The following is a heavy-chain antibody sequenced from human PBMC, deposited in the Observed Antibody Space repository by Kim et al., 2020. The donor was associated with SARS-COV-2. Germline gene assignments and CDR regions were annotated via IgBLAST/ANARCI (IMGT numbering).Heavy chain of an antibody. CDR1: GGSISSGGYY. J-gene: IGHJ5*02. V-gene: IGHV4-31*03. D-gene: IGHD3-3*01. CDR3: ARDHPHPVNYDFWSGYRNWFDP. CDR2: IYYSGST. Sequence: SETLSLTCTVSGGSISSGGYYWSWIRQHPGKGLEWIGYIYYSGSTYYNPSLKSRVTISVDTSKNQFSLKLSSVTAADTAVYYCARDHPHPVNYDFWSGYRNWFDPWGQGTLVTVSS.